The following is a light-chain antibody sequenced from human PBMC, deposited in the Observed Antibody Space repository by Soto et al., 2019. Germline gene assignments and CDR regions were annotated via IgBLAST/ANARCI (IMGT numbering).Light chain of an antibody. CDR1: ESISSW. CDR2: KAS. V-gene: IGKV1-5*03. Sequence: DIQMTQSPSTLSSSVGDRVTITCRASESISSWLAWYQQKPGHAPNLLIYKASSIDSGVPSRFSGSGSGTEFTLTISSLEPDDFATYYCQQYNSYSLTFGGGTKVEIK. CDR3: QQYNSYSLT. J-gene: IGKJ4*01.